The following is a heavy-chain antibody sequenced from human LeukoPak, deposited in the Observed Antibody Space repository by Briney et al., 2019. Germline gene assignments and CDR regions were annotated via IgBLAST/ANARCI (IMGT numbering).Heavy chain of an antibody. J-gene: IGHJ5*02. Sequence: GESLKISCKGSGYKFTTYWIGWVRQMPGKGLEWMGLIYPGDSDTRYSPSFQGQVTISVDNSINTAYLQLSSLKATAMYFCARSQGPAAHNWFETGGQGTLVTV. CDR3: ARSQGPAAHNWFET. CDR2: IYPGDSDT. D-gene: IGHD6-25*01. V-gene: IGHV5-51*01. CDR1: GYKFTTYW.